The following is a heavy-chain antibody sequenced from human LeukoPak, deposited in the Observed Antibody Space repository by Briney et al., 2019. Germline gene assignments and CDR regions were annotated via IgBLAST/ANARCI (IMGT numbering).Heavy chain of an antibody. D-gene: IGHD1-26*01. CDR1: GFTFSSYS. CDR3: ARVFSGSYLNYHHYDY. J-gene: IGHJ4*02. Sequence: GGSLRLSCAASGFTFSSYSMNWVRQAPGKGLEWVSSISSSNIYYADSVKGRFTISRDNAKNSLYLQMSSLRAEDTAVYYCARVFSGSYLNYHHYDYWGQGTLVTVSS. V-gene: IGHV3-21*01. CDR2: ISSSNI.